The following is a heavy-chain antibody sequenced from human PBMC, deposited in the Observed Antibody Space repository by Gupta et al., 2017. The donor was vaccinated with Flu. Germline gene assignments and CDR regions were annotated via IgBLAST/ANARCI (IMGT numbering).Heavy chain of an antibody. V-gene: IGHV1-18*01. J-gene: IGHJ3*01. CDR2: VIPYCANT. Sequence: GVTLVRLSPGQGLECDGWVIPYCANTHYPQDFQCRVTMTIDTSTYTAYMELKMLVSNDTAVCYCARKSDGFDVWGQGTMVTVSS. CDR1: G. CDR3: ARKSDGFDV.